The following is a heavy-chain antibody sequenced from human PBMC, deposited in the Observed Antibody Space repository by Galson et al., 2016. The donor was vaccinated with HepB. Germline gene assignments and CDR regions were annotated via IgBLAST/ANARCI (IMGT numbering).Heavy chain of an antibody. CDR3: ARGKGPGSFLIDY. Sequence: SLRLSCAASGFTFSDFAIHWVRQAPGKGLEWVAVVSNDEARRFYADSVKGRVSISRDNSKNALYLQMNSLKTEDTAFYYCARGKGPGSFLIDYWGQGTLVTVSS. CDR2: VSNDEARR. CDR1: GFTFSDFA. D-gene: IGHD3-10*01. V-gene: IGHV3-30-3*01. J-gene: IGHJ4*02.